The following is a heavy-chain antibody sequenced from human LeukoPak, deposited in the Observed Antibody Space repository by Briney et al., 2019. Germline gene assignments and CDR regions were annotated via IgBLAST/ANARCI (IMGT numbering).Heavy chain of an antibody. CDR1: GFVFSDFY. Sequence: GGSLRLSCAGSGFVFSDFYINWIRHSPGKGLEWLAYISPDGSYTTYGDSAKGRFVISRDNAKNSVSLQMNSLRVEDTAVYFCASDQVSGVFDYWGQGARVTVS. J-gene: IGHJ4*02. CDR2: ISPDGSYT. CDR3: ASDQVSGVFDY. V-gene: IGHV3-11*05. D-gene: IGHD5/OR15-5a*01.